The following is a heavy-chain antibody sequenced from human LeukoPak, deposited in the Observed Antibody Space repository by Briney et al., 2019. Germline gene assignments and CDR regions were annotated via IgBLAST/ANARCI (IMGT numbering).Heavy chain of an antibody. Sequence: GGSLRLSCAASGFTFSSYSMNWVRQAPGKGLEWLSYITGGTTTITYYADSVKGRFTISRDNAKNSLDLQMTSLRAEDTAVYYCARGLYASGSYGRRGWVHYMDVWGKGTTVTISS. CDR1: GFTFSSYS. V-gene: IGHV3-48*01. CDR2: ITGGTTTIT. D-gene: IGHD3-10*01. CDR3: ARGLYASGSYGRRGWVHYMDV. J-gene: IGHJ6*03.